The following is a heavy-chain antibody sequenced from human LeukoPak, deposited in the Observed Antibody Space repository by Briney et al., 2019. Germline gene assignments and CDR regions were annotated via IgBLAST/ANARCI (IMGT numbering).Heavy chain of an antibody. Sequence: SETLSLTCTVSGGSISSSSYYWVWIRQSPGKGLEWIGSIYYSGSTYYNPSLKSRVTISIDTSKNQFSLKLSSMTAADTAVYYCTNILILTAYFYDYWGQGTLVTVSS. D-gene: IGHD3-9*01. J-gene: IGHJ4*02. V-gene: IGHV4-39*07. CDR2: IYYSGST. CDR3: TNILILTAYFYDY. CDR1: GGSISSSSYY.